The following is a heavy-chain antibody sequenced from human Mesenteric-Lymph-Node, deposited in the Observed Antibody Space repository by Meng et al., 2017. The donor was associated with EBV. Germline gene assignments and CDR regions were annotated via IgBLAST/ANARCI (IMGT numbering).Heavy chain of an antibody. Sequence: QGQLQQVGPGLLKPSETLSLTCAVYGGTFSGDSWTWIRQPPGKGPEWIGESNQSGSTSYNPSLKSRVTISVDTSQNQFSLKLSSVTAADTAVYYCARGKTVGRSPWFDPWGQGTLVTVSS. D-gene: IGHD4-11*01. CDR2: SNQSGST. CDR1: GGTFSGDS. J-gene: IGHJ5*02. V-gene: IGHV4-34*01. CDR3: ARGKTVGRSPWFDP.